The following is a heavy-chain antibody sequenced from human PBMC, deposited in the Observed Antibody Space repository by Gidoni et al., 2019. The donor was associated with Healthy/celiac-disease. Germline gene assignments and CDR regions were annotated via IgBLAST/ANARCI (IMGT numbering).Heavy chain of an antibody. Sequence: EVQLVESGGGLVQPGGSLRLSCSASGFTFSSYAMHWVRQAPGKGLEYVSAISSNGGSTYYADSVKGRFTISRDNSKNTLYLQMSSLRAEDTAVYYCVKDFVGGRFLEWSPGFDYWGQGTLVTVSS. V-gene: IGHV3-64D*08. CDR3: VKDFVGGRFLEWSPGFDY. J-gene: IGHJ4*02. D-gene: IGHD3-3*01. CDR1: GFTFSSYA. CDR2: ISSNGGST.